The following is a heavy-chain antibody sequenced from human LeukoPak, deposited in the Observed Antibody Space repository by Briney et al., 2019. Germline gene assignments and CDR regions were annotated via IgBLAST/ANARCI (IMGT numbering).Heavy chain of an antibody. D-gene: IGHD3-22*01. V-gene: IGHV4-34*01. CDR1: GGSFSGYY. Sequence: PSETLSLTCAVYGGSFSGYYWSWIRQPPGKGLEWIGEINHSGSTNYNPSLKSRVTISVDTSKNQFSLKLSSVTAADTAVYYCASEIRVVANLGTWGQGTLVTVSS. CDR2: INHSGST. CDR3: ASEIRVVANLGT. J-gene: IGHJ4*02.